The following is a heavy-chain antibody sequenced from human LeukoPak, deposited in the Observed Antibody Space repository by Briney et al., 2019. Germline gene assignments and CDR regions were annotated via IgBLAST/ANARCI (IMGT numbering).Heavy chain of an antibody. CDR3: ARQGSWVYYYYYYMDV. CDR1: GGSISSSSYY. CDR2: IYYSGST. D-gene: IGHD6-13*01. Sequence: SETLSLTCTVSGGSISSSSYYWGWIRQPPGEGLEWIGSIYYSGSTYYNPSLKSRVTISVDTSKNQFSLKLSSVTAADTAVYYCARQGSWVYYYYYYMDVWGKGTTVTISS. V-gene: IGHV4-39*01. J-gene: IGHJ6*03.